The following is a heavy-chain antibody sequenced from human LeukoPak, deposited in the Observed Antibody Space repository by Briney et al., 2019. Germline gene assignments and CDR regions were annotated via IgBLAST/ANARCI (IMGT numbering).Heavy chain of an antibody. Sequence: PSETLSLTCTVSGGSISSHYWSWIRQPPGKGLEWIGYIYYSGSTNYNPSLKSRVTISVDTSKNQFSLKLSSVTVADTAVYYCARYLAAAGTYYYYMDVWGKGTTVTVSS. CDR2: IYYSGST. D-gene: IGHD6-13*01. CDR3: ARYLAAAGTYYYYMDV. J-gene: IGHJ6*03. V-gene: IGHV4-59*11. CDR1: GGSISSHY.